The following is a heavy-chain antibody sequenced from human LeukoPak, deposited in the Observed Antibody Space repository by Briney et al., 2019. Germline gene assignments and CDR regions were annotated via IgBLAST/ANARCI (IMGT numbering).Heavy chain of an antibody. CDR3: ARGLPFGYDILTGYYNPFDY. CDR1: GGSFSGYY. V-gene: IGHV4-34*01. J-gene: IGHJ4*02. D-gene: IGHD3-9*01. CDR2: INHSGST. Sequence: SETLSLTCAVYGGSFSGYYWSWIRQPPGKGLEWIGEINHSGSTNYNPSLKSRVTISVGTSKNQFSLKLSSVTAADTAVYYCARGLPFGYDILTGYYNPFDYWGQGTLVTVSS.